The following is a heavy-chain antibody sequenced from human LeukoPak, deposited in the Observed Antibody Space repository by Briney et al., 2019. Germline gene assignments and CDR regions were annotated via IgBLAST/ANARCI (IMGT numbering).Heavy chain of an antibody. CDR2: IYYSGST. Sequence: SETLSLTCTVSGGSMSGYFWSWIRQPPGKGLEWIGYIYYSGSTNYNPSLKSRVTISVDTSKNQFSLKLSSVTAADTAVYYCARADYYDSSGPPGAFDIWGQGTMVTVSS. CDR3: ARADYYDSSGPPGAFDI. V-gene: IGHV4-59*01. J-gene: IGHJ3*02. D-gene: IGHD3-22*01. CDR1: GGSMSGYF.